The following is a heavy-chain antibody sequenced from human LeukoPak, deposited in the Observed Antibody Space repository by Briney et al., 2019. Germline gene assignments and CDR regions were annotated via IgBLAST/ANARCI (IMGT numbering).Heavy chain of an antibody. CDR2: IYSGGST. CDR3: ARDLMSSLDY. Sequence: GGSLRLSCAASGFTVSSNYMSWVRQAPGKGLEWVSVIYSGGSTYYADSVKGRFTISRDKSKNTLYLQMNSLRAEDTAVYYCARDLMSSLDYWGQRTLVTVSS. CDR1: GFTVSSNY. J-gene: IGHJ4*02. D-gene: IGHD2-15*01. V-gene: IGHV3-66*01.